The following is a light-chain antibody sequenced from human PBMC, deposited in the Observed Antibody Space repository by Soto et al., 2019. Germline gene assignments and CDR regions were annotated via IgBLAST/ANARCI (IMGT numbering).Light chain of an antibody. CDR2: DAS. J-gene: IGKJ1*01. V-gene: IGKV3-15*01. Sequence: EIVMTQSPATLSVSPGERATLSCRASQSVSSILAWYQQKPGQAPRLLIYDASTRATGIPARFSGSGSGTEFSLTISSLQSEDFAVYYCQHYNSWPTFGRGTKVEIK. CDR3: QHYNSWPT. CDR1: QSVSSI.